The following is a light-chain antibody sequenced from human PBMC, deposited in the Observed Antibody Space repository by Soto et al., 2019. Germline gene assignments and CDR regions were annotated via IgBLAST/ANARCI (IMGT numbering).Light chain of an antibody. CDR3: QQYFTAPQT. J-gene: IGKJ1*01. CDR2: GIS. V-gene: IGKV3-20*01. CDR1: HTISSSY. Sequence: EIVLTQSPGTLSLSPGERATLSCRASHTISSSYLAWYQQKPGQAPRLLMYGISRRATGIPDRFSGGGSGTDFTLTISRLEPEDFAVYYCQQYFTAPQTFGQGTKVEI.